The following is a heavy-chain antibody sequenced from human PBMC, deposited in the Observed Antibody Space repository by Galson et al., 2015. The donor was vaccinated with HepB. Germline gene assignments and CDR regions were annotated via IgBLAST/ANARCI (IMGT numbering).Heavy chain of an antibody. CDR1: GFTFSSYS. Sequence: SLRLSCAASGFTFSSYSMNWVRQAPGKGLEWVSSISSSSSYIYYADSVKGRFTISRDNAKNSLYLQMNSLRAEDTAVYYCASYRGSSGYYYDYWGQGTLVTVSS. D-gene: IGHD3-22*01. J-gene: IGHJ4*02. CDR3: ASYRGSSGYYYDY. CDR2: ISSSSSYI. V-gene: IGHV3-21*01.